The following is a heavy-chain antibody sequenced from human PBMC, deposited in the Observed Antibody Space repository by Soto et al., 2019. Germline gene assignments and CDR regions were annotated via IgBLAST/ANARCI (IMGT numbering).Heavy chain of an antibody. Sequence: GGSLRLSCAASGFTFSSYWMSWVRQAPGKGLEWVANIKQDGSEKYYVDSVEGRFTISRDNAKNSLYLQMNSLRAEDTAVYYCAQIADYDSSGYYSPHDAFDIWGQGTMVTVSS. CDR2: IKQDGSEK. D-gene: IGHD3-22*01. V-gene: IGHV3-7*05. CDR1: GFTFSSYW. J-gene: IGHJ3*02. CDR3: AQIADYDSSGYYSPHDAFDI.